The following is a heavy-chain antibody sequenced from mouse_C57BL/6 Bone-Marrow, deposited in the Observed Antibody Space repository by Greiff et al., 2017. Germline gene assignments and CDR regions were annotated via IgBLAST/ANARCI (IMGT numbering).Heavy chain of an antibody. D-gene: IGHD1-1*01. CDR3: AGPYYYGSSYLDY. Sequence: VQLQQPGAELARPGASVKLSCKASGYTFTSYGISWVKQRTGQGLEWIGEIYPISGNTYYNEKFKGKATLTADKSSSTAYMELRSLTSSDSAVYFCAGPYYYGSSYLDYWGRGTTPTVSA. J-gene: IGHJ2*01. V-gene: IGHV1-81*01. CDR1: GYTFTSYG. CDR2: IYPISGNT.